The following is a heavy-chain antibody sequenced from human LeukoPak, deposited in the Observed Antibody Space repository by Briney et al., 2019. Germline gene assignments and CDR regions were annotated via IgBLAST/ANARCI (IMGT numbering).Heavy chain of an antibody. J-gene: IGHJ4*02. CDR2: IYHSGST. Sequence: SETLSLTCAVSGYSISSGYYWGWIRQPPGKGLEWIGSIYHSGSTYYNPSLKSRVTISVDTSKNQFSLKLSSVTAADTAVYYCARVDSGSLVTTSYYLDYWGQGTLVTVSS. D-gene: IGHD4-17*01. V-gene: IGHV4-38-2*01. CDR3: ARVDSGSLVTTSYYLDY. CDR1: GYSISSGYY.